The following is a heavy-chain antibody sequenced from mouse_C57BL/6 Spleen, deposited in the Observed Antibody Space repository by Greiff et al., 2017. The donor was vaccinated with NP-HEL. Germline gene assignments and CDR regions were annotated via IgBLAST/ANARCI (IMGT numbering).Heavy chain of an antibody. V-gene: IGHV1-72*01. J-gene: IGHJ1*03. CDR3: ARSLTGTRWYFDV. CDR2: IDPNSGGT. CDR1: GYTFTSYW. D-gene: IGHD4-1*01. Sequence: VQLQQSGAELVKPGASVKLSCKASGYTFTSYWMHWVKQRPGRGLEWIGRIDPNSGGTKYNEKFKSKATLTVDKPSSAAYMQLSSLTSEDSAVYYCARSLTGTRWYFDVWGTGTTVTVSS.